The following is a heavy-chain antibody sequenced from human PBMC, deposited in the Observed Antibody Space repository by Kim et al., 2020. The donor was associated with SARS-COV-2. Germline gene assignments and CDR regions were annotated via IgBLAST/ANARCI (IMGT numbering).Heavy chain of an antibody. Sequence: DYAGAVKKRINNNADTAKNQFSLQLNSVSPEDTAVYYCARDTPGQKAYDIWGQGTMVTVSS. V-gene: IGHV6-1*01. CDR3: ARDTPGQKAYDI. J-gene: IGHJ3*02.